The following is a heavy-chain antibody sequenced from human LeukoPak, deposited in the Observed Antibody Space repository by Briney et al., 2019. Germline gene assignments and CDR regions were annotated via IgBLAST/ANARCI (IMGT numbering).Heavy chain of an antibody. CDR1: GGSISSSSYY. V-gene: IGHV4-61*01. D-gene: IGHD4-17*01. Sequence: SETLSLTCTVSGGSISSSSYYWSWIRQPPGKGLEWIGYIYYSGSTNYNPSLKSRVTISVDTSKNQFSLKLSSVTAADTAVYHCAREPSTGNWFDPWGQGTLVTVSS. CDR2: IYYSGST. CDR3: AREPSTGNWFDP. J-gene: IGHJ5*02.